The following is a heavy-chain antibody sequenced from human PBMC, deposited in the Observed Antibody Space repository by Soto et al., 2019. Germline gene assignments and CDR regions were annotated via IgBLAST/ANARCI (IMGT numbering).Heavy chain of an antibody. J-gene: IGHJ4*02. CDR1: GFTFSSYA. CDR3: AKDPVDTIFGLIDY. D-gene: IGHD3-3*01. CDR2: ISGSGGST. V-gene: IGHV3-23*01. Sequence: PGGSLRLSCAASGFTFSSYAMSWVRQAPGKGLEWVSAISGSGGSTYYADSVKGRFTISRDNSKNTLYLQMNSLRAEDTAVYYCAKDPVDTIFGLIDYWGQGTLVTVSS.